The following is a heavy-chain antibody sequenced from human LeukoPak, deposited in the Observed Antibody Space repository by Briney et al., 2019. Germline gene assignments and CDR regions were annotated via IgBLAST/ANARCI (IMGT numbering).Heavy chain of an antibody. V-gene: IGHV3-7*01. D-gene: IGHD3-3*01. CDR2: IREDGSEK. J-gene: IGHJ4*02. CDR3: ARDHLFYDFWTGYTVFSDS. Sequence: GGSLRLSCAASGFTFSQYWMSWVRQAPGKRLEWVANIREDGSEKYYVDSVKGRFTISRDNADNSLYLQMNGLRAEDTAVYYCARDHLFYDFWTGYTVFSDSWGQGTLVTVSS. CDR1: GFTFSQYW.